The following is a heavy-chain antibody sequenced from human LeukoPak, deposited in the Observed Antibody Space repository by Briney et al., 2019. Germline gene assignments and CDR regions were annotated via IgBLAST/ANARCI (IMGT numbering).Heavy chain of an antibody. J-gene: IGHJ3*02. Sequence: GGSLRLSCAASGFTVSSNYMSWVRQAPGKGLEWVSVIYSGGSTYYADSVKGRFTISRDNSKNTLYLQMNSLRAEDTAVYYCARRWDSGSYNDAFDIWGQGTMVTVSS. V-gene: IGHV3-53*01. CDR2: IYSGGST. CDR1: GFTVSSNY. CDR3: ARRWDSGSYNDAFDI. D-gene: IGHD1-26*01.